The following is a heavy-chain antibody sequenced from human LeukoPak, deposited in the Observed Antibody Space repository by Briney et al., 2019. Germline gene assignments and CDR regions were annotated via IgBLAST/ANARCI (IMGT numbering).Heavy chain of an antibody. J-gene: IGHJ5*02. D-gene: IGHD1-26*01. CDR2: IIPIFGTA. V-gene: IGHV1-69*01. CDR1: GGNFNNYA. Sequence: SVKVSCKASGGNFNNYAISWVRQAPGQGLEWMGGIIPIFGTANYAQKFQGRVTITADESTNTAYMELRNLRSDDTAVYYCARGGLVRGGSSTGHNWFDPWGQGTLVTVSS. CDR3: ARGGLVRGGSSTGHNWFDP.